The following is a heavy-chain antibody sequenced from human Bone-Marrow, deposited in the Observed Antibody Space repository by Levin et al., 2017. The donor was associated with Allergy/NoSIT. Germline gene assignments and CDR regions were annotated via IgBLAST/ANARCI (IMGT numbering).Heavy chain of an antibody. CDR2: ISHRGNT. CDR1: NDSIGRGGYY. Sequence: KSSETLSLTCTVSNDSIGRGGYYWSWIRQHPGKGLEHIGYISHRGNTYYNSSLKRRLTMSLDTSNNQFSLNLISVTAADTAIYYCARLDGYNFDSWGQGTPVIVSS. V-gene: IGHV4-31*03. J-gene: IGHJ4*02. D-gene: IGHD5-12*01. CDR3: ARLDGYNFDS.